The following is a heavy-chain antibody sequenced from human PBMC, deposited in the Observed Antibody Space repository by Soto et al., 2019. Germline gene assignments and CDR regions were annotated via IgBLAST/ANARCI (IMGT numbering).Heavy chain of an antibody. CDR1: GYSFTSYW. Sequence: GETLKISCKGSGYSFTSYWIGWVLQIPWKGLECMGIIYPGDSDTRYSPSFQGQVTISADKSISTAYLQWSSLKASDTAMYYCARTAAAGKYYYGMDVWGQGTTVTVSS. J-gene: IGHJ6*02. CDR2: IYPGDSDT. D-gene: IGHD6-13*01. V-gene: IGHV5-51*01. CDR3: ARTAAAGKYYYGMDV.